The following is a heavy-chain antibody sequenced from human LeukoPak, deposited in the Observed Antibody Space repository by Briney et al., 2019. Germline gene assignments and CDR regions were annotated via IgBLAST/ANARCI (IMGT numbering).Heavy chain of an antibody. D-gene: IGHD2-2*02. Sequence: GGSLRLSCAASGFTFSSYSMNWVRQAPGKGLEWVSSISSSSSYIYYADSVKGRFTISRDNAKNSLYLQMNSLRAEDTAVYYCAREGDIVVVPAAISAFDIWGQGTMVTVSS. CDR1: GFTFSSYS. CDR2: ISSSSSYI. V-gene: IGHV3-21*01. CDR3: AREGDIVVVPAAISAFDI. J-gene: IGHJ3*02.